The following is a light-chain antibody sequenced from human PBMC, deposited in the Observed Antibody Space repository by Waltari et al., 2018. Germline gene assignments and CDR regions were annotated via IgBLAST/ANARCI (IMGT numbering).Light chain of an antibody. J-gene: IGLJ3*02. CDR2: RSY. Sequence: QSVLTQSPSASGTPGQRVTISCSGSSSNIGANYVYWYQQFPGTAPRLLIYRSYQRPSGVPDRFSGSKSGTSASLAISGHRSEDEADYYCATWDDSLNAWVFGGGTRLTAL. CDR1: SSNIGANY. CDR3: ATWDDSLNAWV. V-gene: IGLV1-47*01.